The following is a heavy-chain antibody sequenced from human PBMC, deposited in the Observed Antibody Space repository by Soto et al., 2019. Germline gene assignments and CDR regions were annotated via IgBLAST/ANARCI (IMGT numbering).Heavy chain of an antibody. CDR2: FYADGTT. CDR3: ARDWGGNTTPYWYFDL. CDR1: GFNVSNNY. D-gene: IGHD1-1*01. J-gene: IGHJ2*01. V-gene: IGHV3-53*01. Sequence: EVQVVESGGCLIQPGGSLRLSCVASGFNVSNNYMNWVRQAPGKGLEWVSVFYADGTTLYADSVEGRFTISRDNSKNTVYLQMNSLRAEDTAVYYCARDWGGNTTPYWYFDLWGRGTLVTVSS.